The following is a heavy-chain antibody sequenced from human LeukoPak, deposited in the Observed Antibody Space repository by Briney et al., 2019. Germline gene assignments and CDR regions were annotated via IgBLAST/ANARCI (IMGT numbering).Heavy chain of an antibody. V-gene: IGHV1-8*01. D-gene: IGHD3-10*01. Sequence: ASVKVSCKASGYTFTSYDINWVRQATGQGLEWMGWMNPNSGNTGYAQKFQGRVTMTRNTSISTAYMELSSLKSEDTAVYYCARAGYYYGSGSYYNIPYYFDYWGQGTLVTVSS. CDR2: MNPNSGNT. CDR3: ARAGYYYGSGSYYNIPYYFDY. CDR1: GYTFTSYD. J-gene: IGHJ4*02.